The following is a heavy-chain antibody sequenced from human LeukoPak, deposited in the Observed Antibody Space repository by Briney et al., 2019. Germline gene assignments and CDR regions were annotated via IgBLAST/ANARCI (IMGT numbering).Heavy chain of an antibody. J-gene: IGHJ5*02. V-gene: IGHV4-39*01. CDR2: IYYSVST. CDR3: AITLSGYPPWGFDP. CDR1: GGSISSSSYY. D-gene: IGHD3-22*01. Sequence: SETLSLTCTVSGGSISSSSYYWGWVRQPPGTGLEWIGSIYYSVSTYYNPSLKSRVTISVDTSKNQFSLKLSSVTAADTAVYYCAITLSGYPPWGFDPWGQGTLVTVSS.